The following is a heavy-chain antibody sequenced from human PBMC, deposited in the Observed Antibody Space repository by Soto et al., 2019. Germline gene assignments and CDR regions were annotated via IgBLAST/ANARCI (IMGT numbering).Heavy chain of an antibody. Sequence: SETLSLTCIVSGGSISGSSYFWGWIRQPPGKALEWIANIYYSGSTDYNPSLKSRVTISVDTSRNQFSLNLNSVTAADTAVYYCARQRRTSIPHVDYWGQGTLVTVS. J-gene: IGHJ4*02. CDR3: ARQRRTSIPHVDY. D-gene: IGHD2-2*02. CDR1: GGSISGSSYF. CDR2: IYYSGST. V-gene: IGHV4-39*01.